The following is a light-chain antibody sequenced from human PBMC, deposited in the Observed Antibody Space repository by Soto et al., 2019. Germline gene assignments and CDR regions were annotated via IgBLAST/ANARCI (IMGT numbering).Light chain of an antibody. CDR3: QTWGTGIHVV. J-gene: IGLJ2*01. CDR2: VGTGGIVG. V-gene: IGLV9-49*01. Sequence: QLVLTQPPSASASLGASVTLTCTLSSGYSNYKVDWYQQRPGKGPRFVMRVGTGGIVGSKGDGIPDRFSGSSSGAERYLTISSLQSEDEADYYCQTWGTGIHVVFGGGTKLTVL. CDR1: SGYSNYK.